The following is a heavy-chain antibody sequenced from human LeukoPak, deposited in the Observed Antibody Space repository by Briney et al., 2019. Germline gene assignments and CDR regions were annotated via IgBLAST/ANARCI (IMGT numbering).Heavy chain of an antibody. CDR1: GFTFSSYW. Sequence: GGSLRLSCAASGFTFSSYWMSWVRQAPGKGLKWVANIKQDRSEKYYVDSVKGRFTISRDNAKNSLYLQMNSRRAEDTAVYYCARGRYSSGWYKYYFDYWGQGTLVTVSS. CDR2: IKQDRSEK. CDR3: ARGRYSSGWYKYYFDY. J-gene: IGHJ4*02. D-gene: IGHD6-19*01. V-gene: IGHV3-7*04.